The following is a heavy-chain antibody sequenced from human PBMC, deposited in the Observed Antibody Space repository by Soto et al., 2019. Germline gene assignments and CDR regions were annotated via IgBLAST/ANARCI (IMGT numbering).Heavy chain of an antibody. J-gene: IGHJ3*02. CDR3: ARDRGGGYCSGGSCPTVI. CDR2: IYYSGST. Sequence: QVQLQESGPGLVKPSQTLSLTCTVSGGSISSGGYYWSWIRQHPGKGLEWIGYIYYSGSTYYNLSLQWRVTLSVVTSKNKLCRTLSSVTAADTAVYYCARDRGGGYCSGGSCPTVIWGQGTMVTVSS. CDR1: GGSISSGGYY. D-gene: IGHD2-15*01. V-gene: IGHV4-31*03.